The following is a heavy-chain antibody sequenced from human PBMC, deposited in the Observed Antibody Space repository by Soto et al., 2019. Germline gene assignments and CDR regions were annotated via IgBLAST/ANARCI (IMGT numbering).Heavy chain of an antibody. D-gene: IGHD3-22*01. CDR3: ATPVTNYYDSSGYGGYYGMDV. V-gene: IGHV5-10-1*01. CDR1: GYSFTSYW. Sequence: GESLKISCKGSGYSFTSYWISWVRQMPGKGLEWMGRIDPSDSYTNYSPSFQGHVTISADKPISTAYLQWSSLKASDTAMYYCATPVTNYYDSSGYGGYYGMDVWGQGTTVTVSS. CDR2: IDPSDSYT. J-gene: IGHJ6*02.